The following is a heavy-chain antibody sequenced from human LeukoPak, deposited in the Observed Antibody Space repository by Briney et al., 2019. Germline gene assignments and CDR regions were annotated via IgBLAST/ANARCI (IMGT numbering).Heavy chain of an antibody. D-gene: IGHD3-10*01. CDR3: ARPPHGSGSRPRGGWFDP. V-gene: IGHV4-39*07. Sequence: SETLSLTCTVSGGSISTSSYYWGWVRQPPGKGLEWIGNIFYSGSTYYSPSLKSRVTISLDTSRNQFSLKLNSVTAADTAVYYCARPPHGSGSRPRGGWFDPWGQGTLVTVSS. CDR2: IFYSGST. CDR1: GGSISTSSYY. J-gene: IGHJ5*02.